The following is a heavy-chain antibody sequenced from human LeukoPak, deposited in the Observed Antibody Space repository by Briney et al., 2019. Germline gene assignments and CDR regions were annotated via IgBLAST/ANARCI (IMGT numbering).Heavy chain of an antibody. CDR1: SGSINNYY. CDR2: IFYSGST. J-gene: IGHJ4*02. Sequence: SETLSLTCTVSSGSINNYYWSWIRQPPGKELEWIGYIFYSGSTNYNPSLKSRVTISIDTPKNQFSLRLNSVIAANTAVYYCAGCIGGSYYSGIDYWGQGILVTVSS. V-gene: IGHV4-59*01. CDR3: AGCIGGSYYSGIDY. D-gene: IGHD2-15*01.